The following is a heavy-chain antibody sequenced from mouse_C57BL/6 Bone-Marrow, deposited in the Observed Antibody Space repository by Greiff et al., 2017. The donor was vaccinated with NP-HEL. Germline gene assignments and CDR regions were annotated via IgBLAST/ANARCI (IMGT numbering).Heavy chain of an antibody. CDR1: GFSLTSYG. V-gene: IGHV2-6-1*01. CDR3: ARHAGSSYDYFDY. D-gene: IGHD1-1*01. CDR2: IWSDGST. Sequence: VQLQQSGPGLVAPSQSLSITCTVSGFSLTSYGVHWVRQPPGKGLEWLVVIWSDGSTTYNSALKSRLSISKDNSKSQVFLKMNSLQTDDTAMYYCARHAGSSYDYFDYWGQGTTLTVSS. J-gene: IGHJ2*01.